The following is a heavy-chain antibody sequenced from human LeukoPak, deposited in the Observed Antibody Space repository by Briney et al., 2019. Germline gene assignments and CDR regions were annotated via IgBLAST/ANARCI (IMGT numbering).Heavy chain of an antibody. CDR2: IKQDGSEK. CDR3: ARDQRYCSSSSCPWEPFDY. J-gene: IGHJ4*02. CDR1: GFTFSSYW. Sequence: GGSLRLSCAASGFTFSSYWMSWVRQAPGRGLEWVANIKQDGSEKYYVDSVKGRFTISRDNAKNSLYLQMNSLRAEDTAVYYCARDQRYCSSSSCPWEPFDYWGQGTLVTVSS. D-gene: IGHD2-2*01. V-gene: IGHV3-7*05.